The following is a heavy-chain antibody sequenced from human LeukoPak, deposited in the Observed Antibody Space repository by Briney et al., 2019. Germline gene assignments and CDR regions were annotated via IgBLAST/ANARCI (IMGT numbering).Heavy chain of an antibody. Sequence: SETLSLTCTVSGDSISRGDDYWSWIRQHPGKGLEWIGYIYYSGSTYYNPSLMSRVTISVDTSKHQFSLKLSSVAAADTAVYYCARANSTRLQTYYFDSWGQRTLVTVSS. V-gene: IGHV4-31*03. J-gene: IGHJ4*02. CDR1: GDSISRGDDY. CDR2: IYYSGST. CDR3: ARANSTRLQTYYFDS. D-gene: IGHD2-2*01.